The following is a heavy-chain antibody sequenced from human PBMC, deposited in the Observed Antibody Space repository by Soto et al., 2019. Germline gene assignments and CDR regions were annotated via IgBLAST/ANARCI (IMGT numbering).Heavy chain of an antibody. V-gene: IGHV4-39*01. Sequence: AETLSLTCGVSGYSVSSSYYYWAWIRQPPGKGLEWIGSMLYSGLTYYNPSLKGRITLSVDTSKNQFSVRLNSLTASDTAVYYCAPLSVSLSGPYGIHVWGQGITVTVSS. CDR2: MLYSGLT. D-gene: IGHD2-15*01. CDR3: APLSVSLSGPYGIHV. CDR1: GYSVSSSYYY. J-gene: IGHJ6*02.